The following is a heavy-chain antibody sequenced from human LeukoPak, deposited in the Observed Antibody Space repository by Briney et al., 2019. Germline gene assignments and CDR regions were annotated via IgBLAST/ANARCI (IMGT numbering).Heavy chain of an antibody. Sequence: PGGSLRLSCAASGFTFSSYEMNWVRQAPGKGLEWVSYISSSGSTTYYADSLRSRFTITRDNAKNSLYLQMNSLRAEDTAVYYCARGGTSGYSSSLHFWGGNYXFXXWGXXXLXTVSS. V-gene: IGHV3-48*03. CDR2: ISSSGSTT. D-gene: IGHD6-13*01. J-gene: IGHJ4*01. CDR1: GFTFSSYE. CDR3: ARGGTSGYSSSLHFWGGNYXFXX.